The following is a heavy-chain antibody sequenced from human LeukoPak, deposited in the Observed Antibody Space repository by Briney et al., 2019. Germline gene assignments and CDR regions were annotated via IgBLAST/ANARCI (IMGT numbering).Heavy chain of an antibody. CDR2: INHSGST. D-gene: IGHD6-13*01. J-gene: IGHJ5*02. Sequence: PSETLSLTCAVYGGSFSGYYWSWIRQPPGKGLEWIGEINHSGSTNYNPSLKSRVTISVDTSKNQFSLKLSSVTAADTAVYYCARSAGIAAAANWFDPWGQGTLVTVSS. CDR3: ARSAGIAAAANWFDP. V-gene: IGHV4-34*01. CDR1: GGSFSGYY.